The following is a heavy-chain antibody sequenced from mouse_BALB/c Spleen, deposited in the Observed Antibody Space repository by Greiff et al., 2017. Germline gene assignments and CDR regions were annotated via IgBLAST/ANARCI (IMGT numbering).Heavy chain of an antibody. D-gene: IGHD1-1*01. V-gene: IGHV1-80*01. Sequence: VQLQQSGAELVRPGYSVKISCKASGSEFRSYWMNWVKQRPGQGLEWIGQIYPGDGDTNYNGKFQGKATLTAAKSSSTAYMQLSSLTSEDSAVYFGASGDYYGSSYDAMDYGGQGTSVTVSS. CDR1: GSEFRSYW. CDR2: IYPGDGDT. J-gene: IGHJ4*01. CDR3: ASGDYYGSSYDAMDY.